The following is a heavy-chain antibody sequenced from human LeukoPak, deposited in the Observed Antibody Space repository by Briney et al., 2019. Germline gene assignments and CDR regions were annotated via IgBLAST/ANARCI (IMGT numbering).Heavy chain of an antibody. D-gene: IGHD4/OR15-4a*01. Sequence: PSETLSLTCTVSGGSISSGSYYWSWIRQPPGKGLEWIGYIYYSGSTNYNPSLKSRVTISVDTSKNQFSLKLSSVTAADTAVYYCARALLAPLEYGPPYYFDYWGQGTLVTVSS. J-gene: IGHJ4*02. V-gene: IGHV4-61*01. CDR3: ARALLAPLEYGPPYYFDY. CDR1: GGSISSGSYY. CDR2: IYYSGST.